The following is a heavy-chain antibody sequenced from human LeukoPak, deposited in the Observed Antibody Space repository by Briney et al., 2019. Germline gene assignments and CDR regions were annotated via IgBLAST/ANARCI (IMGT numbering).Heavy chain of an antibody. Sequence: PSETLSLTCAVSGGSISSGGYSWSWIRQPPGKGLEWIGYIYHSGSTYYNPSLKSRVTISVDRSKNQFSLKLSSVTAADTAVHYCARARLRPYYYGMDVWGQGTTVTVSS. V-gene: IGHV4-30-2*01. CDR3: ARARLRPYYYGMDV. CDR2: IYHSGST. CDR1: GGSISSGGYS. D-gene: IGHD4-17*01. J-gene: IGHJ6*02.